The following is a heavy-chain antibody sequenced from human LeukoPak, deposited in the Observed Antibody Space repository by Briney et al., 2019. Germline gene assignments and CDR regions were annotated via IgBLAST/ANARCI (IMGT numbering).Heavy chain of an antibody. D-gene: IGHD3-10*01. Sequence: GASVKVSCKASGYTFTSYGISWVRQAPGQGLEWMGWISAYNGNTNYAQKLQGRVTMTTDTSTSTAYMELRSLRSDDTAVYYCARAEITMVREHYYYGMDVWAKGPRSPSP. CDR3: ARAEITMVREHYYYGMDV. V-gene: IGHV1-18*01. CDR2: ISAYNGNT. CDR1: GYTFTSYG. J-gene: IGHJ6*02.